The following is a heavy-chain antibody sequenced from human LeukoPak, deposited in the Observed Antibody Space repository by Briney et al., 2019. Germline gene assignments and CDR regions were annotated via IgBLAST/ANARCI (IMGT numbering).Heavy chain of an antibody. CDR2: INSDGSST. Sequence: GGSLRLSCAASGFTFSSYWMHWVRQAPGKGLVWVSRINSDGSSTSYADSVKGRFTISRDNAKNTLYLQMNRLRAEDTAVYYCASLDIAAAGTHYDYWGQGTLVTVSS. CDR3: ASLDIAAAGTHYDY. J-gene: IGHJ4*02. CDR1: GFTFSSYW. V-gene: IGHV3-74*01. D-gene: IGHD6-13*01.